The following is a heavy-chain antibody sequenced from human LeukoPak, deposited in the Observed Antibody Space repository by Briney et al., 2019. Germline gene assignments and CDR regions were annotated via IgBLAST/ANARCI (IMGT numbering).Heavy chain of an antibody. CDR1: GGSISSYY. Sequence: PETLSLTCTVSGGSISSYYWSRIRQPPGKGLEWIGYIHYSGSPNYNPSLKSRVTISIDTSKNQFSLRLNSVTAADTAVYYCARHSNWNGGVDWFDPWGQGTRVTVSS. CDR2: IHYSGSP. J-gene: IGHJ5*02. D-gene: IGHD1-20*01. V-gene: IGHV4-59*08. CDR3: ARHSNWNGGVDWFDP.